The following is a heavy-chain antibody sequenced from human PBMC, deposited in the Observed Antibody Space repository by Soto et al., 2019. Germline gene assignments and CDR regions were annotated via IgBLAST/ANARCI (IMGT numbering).Heavy chain of an antibody. V-gene: IGHV1-3*05. Sequence: QVKVVQSGAEERKPGASVKVSCTASGYIFTTYSIHWVRQAPGQRLEWMGWIRTGNGDTAYSQKFQGRVTFTRDTPAYTGYMERSRLTSADTAVYYCARDGYCVDGACYSVHWGQGTLVTVSS. CDR2: IRTGNGDT. CDR1: GYIFTTYS. D-gene: IGHD2-15*01. CDR3: ARDGYCVDGACYSVH. J-gene: IGHJ4*02.